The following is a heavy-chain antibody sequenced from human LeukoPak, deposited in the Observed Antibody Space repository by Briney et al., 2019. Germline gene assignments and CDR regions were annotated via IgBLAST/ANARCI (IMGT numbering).Heavy chain of an antibody. J-gene: IGHJ4*02. D-gene: IGHD6-13*01. CDR3: AKDQRSYSSSWSAGS. Sequence: GGSLRLSCAASGFTFSSYAMSWVRQAPGKGLEWVSAIIGSGGSTYYADSVKGRFTISRDNSRNTLYLQMNSLRAEDTAVYYCAKDQRSYSSSWSAGSWGQGTLVTVSS. CDR2: IIGSGGST. CDR1: GFTFSSYA. V-gene: IGHV3-23*01.